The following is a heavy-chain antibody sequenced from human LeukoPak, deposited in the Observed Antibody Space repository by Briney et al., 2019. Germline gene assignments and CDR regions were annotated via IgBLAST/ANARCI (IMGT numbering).Heavy chain of an antibody. CDR2: INHSGST. CDR1: GGSFSGYY. CDR3: ARGRGNQLLYFPNYYHYGMDV. J-gene: IGHJ6*02. D-gene: IGHD2-2*02. Sequence: SETLSLTCAVYGGSFSGYYWSWIRQPPGKGLEWIGEINHSGSTNYNPSLKSRVTISVDTSKNQFSLKLSSVTAADTAVYYCARGRGNQLLYFPNYYHYGMDVWGQGTTVTVSS. V-gene: IGHV4-34*01.